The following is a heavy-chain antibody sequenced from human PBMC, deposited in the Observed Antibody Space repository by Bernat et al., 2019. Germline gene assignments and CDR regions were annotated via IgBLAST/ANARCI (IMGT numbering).Heavy chain of an antibody. V-gene: IGHV3-33*01. CDR2: IWYDGSNK. CDR3: ARLGSRWSLDY. Sequence: QVQLVESGGGVVQPGRSLRLSCAASGFTFSSYGMHWVRQAPGKGLEWVAVIWYDGSNKYYADSVKGRFTISRDNSKNTMHMQMNSLRVEDTAVYYCARLGSRWSLDYWGQGTLLTVSS. CDR1: GFTFSSYG. J-gene: IGHJ4*02. D-gene: IGHD6-13*01.